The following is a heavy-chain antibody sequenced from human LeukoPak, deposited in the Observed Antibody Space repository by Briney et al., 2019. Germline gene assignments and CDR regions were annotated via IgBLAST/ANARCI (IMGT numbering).Heavy chain of an antibody. D-gene: IGHD3-3*01. J-gene: IGHJ6*02. CDR1: GGSISSYY. CDR3: ARAPYYDFWSGRAHYYYYGMDV. V-gene: IGHV4-59*12. Sequence: SETLSLTCTVSGGSISSYYWSWIRQPPGKGLEWIGYIHYSGSTNYNPSLKSRVTISVDRSKNQFSLKLSSVTAADTAVYYCARAPYYDFWSGRAHYYYYGMDVWGQGTTVTVSS. CDR2: IHYSGST.